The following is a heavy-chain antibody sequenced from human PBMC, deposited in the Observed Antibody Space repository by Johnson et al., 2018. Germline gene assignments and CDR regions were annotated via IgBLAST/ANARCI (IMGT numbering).Heavy chain of an antibody. D-gene: IGHD6-13*01. CDR2: ISGSGGST. V-gene: IGHV3-23*01. CDR3: AKDVIAAAETYSFGC. J-gene: IGHJ4*02. CDR1: GFTFSSYS. Sequence: VQLLESGGGLVKPGGSLRLSCAASGFTFSSYSMNWVRQAPGKGLEWVSGISGSGGSTYYADSVKGRFTISRDNSKNTLVLQMNSLSAEDRAVYYCAKDVIAAAETYSFGCWGQGALVTVSS.